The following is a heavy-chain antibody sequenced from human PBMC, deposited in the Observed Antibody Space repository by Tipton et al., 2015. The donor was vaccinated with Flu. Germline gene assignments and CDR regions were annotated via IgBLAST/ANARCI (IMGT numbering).Heavy chain of an antibody. CDR3: AREGGYDFWSGFYPYAMDV. D-gene: IGHD3-3*01. J-gene: IGHJ6*02. Sequence: QLVQSGGGLIQPGESLRLSCAASGFTVNSNYMTWVRQAPGKGLEWVSVIYSDGTTYYADSVNGRFTISRDISKNTLYLQMNSLRVEDTAVYYCAREGGYDFWSGFYPYAMDVWGQGTTVTVSS. CDR2: IYSDGTT. V-gene: IGHV3-53*01. CDR1: GFTVNSNY.